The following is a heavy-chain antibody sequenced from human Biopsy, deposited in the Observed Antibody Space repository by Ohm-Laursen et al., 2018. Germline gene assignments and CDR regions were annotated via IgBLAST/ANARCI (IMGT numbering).Heavy chain of an antibody. D-gene: IGHD3-16*01. Sequence: LRLSCSGSGFIFSDYYMSGNRQAPGKGLEWVSNINSVGTIYYADSVRGRFTISRDNAKNSLYLQMNSLRVEDTAVYYCARSVGIMAAPIDYWGQGTLVTVSS. V-gene: IGHV3-11*01. J-gene: IGHJ4*02. CDR2: INSVGTI. CDR1: GFIFSDYY. CDR3: ARSVGIMAAPIDY.